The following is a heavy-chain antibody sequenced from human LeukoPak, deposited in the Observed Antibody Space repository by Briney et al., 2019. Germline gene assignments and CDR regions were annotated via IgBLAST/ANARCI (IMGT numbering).Heavy chain of an antibody. D-gene: IGHD3-22*01. CDR3: ARDPYYYDSSGYYYLFDY. J-gene: IGHJ4*02. V-gene: IGHV3-7*03. CDR1: GFTFSSYW. Sequence: GGSLRLSCAASGFTFSSYWMSWVRQAPGKGLEWVANIKQDGSEKYYVDSVKGRFTISRDNAKDSLYLQMNSLRAEDTAVYYCARDPYYYDSSGYYYLFDYWGQGTLVTVSS. CDR2: IKQDGSEK.